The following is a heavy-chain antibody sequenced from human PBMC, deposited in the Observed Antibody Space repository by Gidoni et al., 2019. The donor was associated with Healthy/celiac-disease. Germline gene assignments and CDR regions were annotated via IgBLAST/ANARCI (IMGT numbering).Heavy chain of an antibody. Sequence: QVQLVQSGAEVKKPGSSVKVSCKASGGTFSSYDISWVRQAPGQGLEWMGGIIPIFGTANYAQKFQGRVTITADESTSTAYMELSSLRSEDTAVYYCARGEQGYSSSSSSYYYYGMDVWGQGTTVTVSS. D-gene: IGHD6-6*01. CDR3: ARGEQGYSSSSSSYYYYGMDV. J-gene: IGHJ6*02. CDR1: GGTFSSYD. V-gene: IGHV1-69*01. CDR2: IIPIFGTA.